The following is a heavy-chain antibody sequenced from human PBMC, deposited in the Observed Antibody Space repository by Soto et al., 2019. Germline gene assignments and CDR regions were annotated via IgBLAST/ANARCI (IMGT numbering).Heavy chain of an antibody. Sequence: ASVKVSCKASGYTFTGYYMHWVRQAPGQGLEWMGWINPNSGGTNYAQKFQGWVTMTRDTSISTAYMELSRLRSDDTAVYYCAREVGPNNSYGYNYWGQGTLVTVSS. J-gene: IGHJ4*02. CDR3: AREVGPNNSYGYNY. V-gene: IGHV1-2*04. CDR1: GYTFTGYY. D-gene: IGHD5-18*01. CDR2: INPNSGGT.